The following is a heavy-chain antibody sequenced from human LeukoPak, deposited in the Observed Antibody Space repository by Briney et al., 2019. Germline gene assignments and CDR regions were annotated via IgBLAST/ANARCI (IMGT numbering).Heavy chain of an antibody. D-gene: IGHD2-15*01. CDR2: INPSGGST. Sequence: ASVKVPCKASGYTFTTYYIHWVRQAPGQGLEWMGIINPSGGSTTYAQKFQGRVTMTRDTSTSTVYMELSSLRSDDTAVYFCAREAGIGTWIGYCSGDNCRTRFDYWGQGTLVTVSS. J-gene: IGHJ4*02. CDR3: AREAGIGTWIGYCSGDNCRTRFDY. V-gene: IGHV1-46*01. CDR1: GYTFTTYY.